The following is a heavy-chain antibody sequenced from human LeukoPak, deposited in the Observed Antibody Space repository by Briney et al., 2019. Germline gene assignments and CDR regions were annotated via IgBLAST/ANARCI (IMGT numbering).Heavy chain of an antibody. CDR2: VYHSGST. CDR3: ARHGNYYDTSQSDP. J-gene: IGHJ5*02. Sequence: TSETLSLTCGVSGYSISSGYYWGWIRQPPGKELEWIGSVYHSGSTYYNPSLKSRVTISVDTSKNQFSLKLSSVAAADTAVYYCARHGNYYDTSQSDPWGQGTLVTVSS. CDR1: GYSISSGYY. V-gene: IGHV4-38-2*01. D-gene: IGHD3-22*01.